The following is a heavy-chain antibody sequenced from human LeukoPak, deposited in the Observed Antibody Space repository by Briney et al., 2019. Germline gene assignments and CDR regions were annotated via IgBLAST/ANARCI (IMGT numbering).Heavy chain of an antibody. CDR2: IWYDGSKK. CDR1: GFTFSNYG. D-gene: IGHD3-16*02. J-gene: IGHJ5*02. CDR3: ARDGDDYIWGSYLNSNWFDP. V-gene: IGHV3-33*08. Sequence: PGGSLRLSCIVSGFTFSNYGMHWVRQAPGKGLEWVAVIWYDGSKKNYEDSVKGRFTISRDNSKNTLYLQMNSLRADDTAVYYCARDGDDYIWGSYLNSNWFDPWGQGTLVTVSS.